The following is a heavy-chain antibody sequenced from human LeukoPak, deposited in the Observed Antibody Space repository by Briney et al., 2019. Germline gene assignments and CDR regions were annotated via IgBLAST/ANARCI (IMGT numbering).Heavy chain of an antibody. CDR3: ARGGSSSLQLDFEY. V-gene: IGHV3-48*03. Sequence: GGSLRLSCAASGFTFSSYEMNWVRQAPGKGLEWVSYISGSGSTKYYADSVKGRFTISRDNAKNSLYLQMNSLRAEDTAVYYCARGGSSSLQLDFEYWGQGTLVTVSS. CDR2: ISGSGSTK. J-gene: IGHJ4*02. D-gene: IGHD6-13*01. CDR1: GFTFSSYE.